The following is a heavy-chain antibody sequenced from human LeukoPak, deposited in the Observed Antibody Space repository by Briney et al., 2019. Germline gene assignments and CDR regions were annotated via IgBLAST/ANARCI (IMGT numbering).Heavy chain of an antibody. CDR2: IYYSGST. V-gene: IGHV4-39*01. J-gene: IGHJ4*02. CDR3: ARQGDFWSGTHDY. D-gene: IGHD3-3*01. Sequence: PSETLSLTCTVSGGSISSSSYYWGWIRQPPGKGLEWIGSIYYSGSTYYNPSLKSRVTISVDTSKNQFSLKLSSVTAADTAVYYCARQGDFWSGTHDYWGQGTLVTVSP. CDR1: GGSISSSSYY.